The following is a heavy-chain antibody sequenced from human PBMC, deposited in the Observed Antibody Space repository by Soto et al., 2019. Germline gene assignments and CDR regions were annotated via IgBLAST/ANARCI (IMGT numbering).Heavy chain of an antibody. CDR1: GYTFIAYH. D-gene: IGHD6-19*01. Sequence: QVQLVQSGAEARKPGASVKVSCKASGYTFIAYHIHWVRQAPGQGLEWMGWINPNSGGTNYAQEFQDRVTMTRDTSISTAYMELSRLTSDDTAMYYCAKDHGSGWHEDFDYWGQGTLVTVSP. CDR3: AKDHGSGWHEDFDY. V-gene: IGHV1-2*02. J-gene: IGHJ4*02. CDR2: INPNSGGT.